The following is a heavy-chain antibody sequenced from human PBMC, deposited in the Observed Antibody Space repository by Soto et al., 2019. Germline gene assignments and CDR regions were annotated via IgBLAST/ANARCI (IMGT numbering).Heavy chain of an antibody. Sequence: QVQLQESGPGLVKPSETLSLTCTVSGGSISSYYWSWIRQPPGKGLEWIGFIFYSGSTSYNPSLNGRVTISIDTSEYQFSLKLNSVTAADTAVYYCASMIGDPVLSFDSWGQGTLVAVSS. V-gene: IGHV4-59*01. CDR3: ASMIGDPVLSFDS. J-gene: IGHJ5*01. CDR1: GGSISSYY. CDR2: IFYSGST. D-gene: IGHD3-10*02.